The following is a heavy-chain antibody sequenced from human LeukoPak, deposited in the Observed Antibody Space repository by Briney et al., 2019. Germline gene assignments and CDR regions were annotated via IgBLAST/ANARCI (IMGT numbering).Heavy chain of an antibody. J-gene: IGHJ4*02. CDR2: IWYDGSNK. Sequence: GGSLRLSCAASGFTFSSYGMHWVRQAPGKGLEWVAVIWYDGSNKYYADSVKGRFTISRDNSKNTLYLQMNSLRAEDTAVYYCAGVMRAAAGFDYWGQGTLVTVSS. D-gene: IGHD6-13*01. V-gene: IGHV3-33*01. CDR1: GFTFSSYG. CDR3: AGVMRAAAGFDY.